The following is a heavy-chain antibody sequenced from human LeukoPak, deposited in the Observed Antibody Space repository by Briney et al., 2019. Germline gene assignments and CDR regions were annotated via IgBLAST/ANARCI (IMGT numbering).Heavy chain of an antibody. CDR2: ISAYNGNT. Sequence: ASVKVSCKASGCTFTSYGISWVRQAPGQGLEWMGWISAYNGNTNYAQKLQGRVTMTTDTSTSTAYMELRSLRSDDTAVYYCARVKYCSSTSCAYYFDYWGQGTLVTVSS. D-gene: IGHD2-2*01. J-gene: IGHJ4*02. V-gene: IGHV1-18*01. CDR1: GCTFTSYG. CDR3: ARVKYCSSTSCAYYFDY.